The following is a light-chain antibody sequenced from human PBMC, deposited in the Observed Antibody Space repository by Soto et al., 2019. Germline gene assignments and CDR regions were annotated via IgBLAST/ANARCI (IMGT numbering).Light chain of an antibody. Sequence: EIVMTQSPATLSVSPGERATLSCRASQSVSSNLAWYQQKPGQAPRLLIYGASTRATGIPARCSGSGSGTEFTLTISSLPSEDFAVYYCQQYNNWPHTFGQGTKLEIK. V-gene: IGKV3-15*01. CDR2: GAS. J-gene: IGKJ2*01. CDR3: QQYNNWPHT. CDR1: QSVSSN.